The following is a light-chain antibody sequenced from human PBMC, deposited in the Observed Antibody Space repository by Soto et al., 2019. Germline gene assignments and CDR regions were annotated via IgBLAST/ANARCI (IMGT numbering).Light chain of an antibody. CDR1: QSVSNNY. Sequence: EIVLTQSPGTLSLSPGERATLSCRASQSVSNNYVAWYQQKPGQAPRLLIYDASSRATGIPDRFSGSGSGTDFTLTISRLELEDFAVYYCQQCATSPLTFGHGTKVDIK. J-gene: IGKJ1*01. CDR3: QQCATSPLT. V-gene: IGKV3-20*01. CDR2: DAS.